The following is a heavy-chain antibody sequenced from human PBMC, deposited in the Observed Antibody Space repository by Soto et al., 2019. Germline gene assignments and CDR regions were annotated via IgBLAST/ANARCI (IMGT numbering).Heavy chain of an antibody. V-gene: IGHV5-51*01. D-gene: IGHD2-2*01. Sequence: GESLKISCKGSGYSFTSYWIGWVRQMPGKGLEWMGIIYPGDSDTRYSPSFQGQVTISADKSISTAYLQWSSLKASDTAMYYCATSSDIVVVPAAIWGQGTLVTVSS. CDR3: ATSSDIVVVPAAI. J-gene: IGHJ4*02. CDR1: GYSFTSYW. CDR2: IYPGDSDT.